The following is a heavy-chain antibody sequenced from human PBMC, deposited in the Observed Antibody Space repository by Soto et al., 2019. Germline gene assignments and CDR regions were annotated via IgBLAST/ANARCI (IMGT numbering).Heavy chain of an antibody. D-gene: IGHD3-22*01. J-gene: IGHJ4*02. CDR3: ARGARDYDSRNTHDY. Sequence: GGSLRLSCAASGFTFSSYWMSWVRQAPGKGLEWVANIKQDGSEKYYVDSVKGRFTISRDNAKNSLYLQMNSLRAEDTAVYYCARGARDYDSRNTHDYWGQGTLVTVSS. CDR2: IKQDGSEK. CDR1: GFTFSSYW. V-gene: IGHV3-7*05.